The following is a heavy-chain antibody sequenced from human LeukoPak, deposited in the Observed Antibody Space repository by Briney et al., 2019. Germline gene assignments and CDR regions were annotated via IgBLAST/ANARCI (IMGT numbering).Heavy chain of an antibody. Sequence: SETLSLTCTVSGGSISSYYWSWIRQPAGKGLEWIGRIYTSGSTNYNPSLKSRVTMSVDTSKNQFSLKLSSVTAADTALYYCARDYPNYYGSGSYYRGVNWFDPWGQGTLVTVSS. D-gene: IGHD3-10*01. J-gene: IGHJ5*02. CDR1: GGSISSYY. CDR3: ARDYPNYYGSGSYYRGVNWFDP. V-gene: IGHV4-4*07. CDR2: IYTSGST.